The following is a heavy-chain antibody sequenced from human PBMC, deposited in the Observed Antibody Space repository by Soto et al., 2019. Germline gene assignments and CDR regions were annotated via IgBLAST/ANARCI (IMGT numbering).Heavy chain of an antibody. D-gene: IGHD2-8*01. Sequence: PWETLSLTCTVSGAAIGSHSWSWIRQPPGKGLAWIGQVIYSGSTNYNPSLKSRVTISISTSTKQFSLKLTSVSAAGRAVHCVGRSFMVPVDYFDSWGQGTSVTVSA. CDR2: VIYSGST. V-gene: IGHV4-59*08. CDR3: GRSFMVPVDYFDS. J-gene: IGHJ4*02. CDR1: GAAIGSHS.